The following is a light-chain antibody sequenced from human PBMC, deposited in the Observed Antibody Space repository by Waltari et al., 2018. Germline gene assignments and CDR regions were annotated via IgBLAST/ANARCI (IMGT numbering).Light chain of an antibody. CDR2: RDT. CDR1: ALAKQF. J-gene: IGLJ3*02. Sequence: SSELTQPPSVSVSPGQTATIACSADALAKQFVYWYQQKPGQAPVLVMFRDTGRPSGISERFSGSGSGTTVTLTISGVQAEDEADYYCQSADNTGDYVLFGGGTKLTVL. CDR3: QSADNTGDYVL. V-gene: IGLV3-25*03.